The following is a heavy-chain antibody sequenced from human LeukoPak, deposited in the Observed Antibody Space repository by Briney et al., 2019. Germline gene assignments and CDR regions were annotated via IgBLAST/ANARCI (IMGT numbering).Heavy chain of an antibody. CDR3: ARSEDDSSGYYDY. D-gene: IGHD3-22*01. Sequence: GRSLRLSCAASGFTFSSYAMHWVRQAPGKGLEWVAVISYDGSNKYYADSVKSRFTISRDNSKNTLYLQMNSLRAEDTAVYYCARSEDDSSGYYDYWGQGTLVTVSS. CDR2: ISYDGSNK. CDR1: GFTFSSYA. J-gene: IGHJ4*02. V-gene: IGHV3-30*01.